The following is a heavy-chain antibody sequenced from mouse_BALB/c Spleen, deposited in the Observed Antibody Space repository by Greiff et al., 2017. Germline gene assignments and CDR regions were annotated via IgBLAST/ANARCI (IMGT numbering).Heavy chain of an antibody. D-gene: IGHD2-2*01. Sequence: QVQLQQPGAELVKPGASVKLSCKASGYTFTSYYMYWVKQRPGQGLEWIGGINPSNGGTNFNEKFKSKATLTVDKSSSTAYMQLSSLTSEDSAVYYCTRNGLGYWYFDVWGAGTTVTVSS. CDR1: GYTFTSYY. J-gene: IGHJ1*01. V-gene: IGHV1S81*02. CDR3: TRNGLGYWYFDV. CDR2: INPSNGGT.